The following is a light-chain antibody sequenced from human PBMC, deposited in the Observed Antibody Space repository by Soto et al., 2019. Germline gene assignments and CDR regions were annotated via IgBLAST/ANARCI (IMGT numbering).Light chain of an antibody. V-gene: IGKV3-11*01. J-gene: IGKJ2*01. CDR2: DAF. Sequence: EIVLTQSPAYLSLSPGERVTHSCRASQSVTSYLAWYQQKPGQTPRLLIYDAFNRATGIPDRFSGSGSGTDFTLTISSLEPEDSAVYYCQQRSNWPPEFTFGQGTRVEIK. CDR3: QQRSNWPPEFT. CDR1: QSVTSY.